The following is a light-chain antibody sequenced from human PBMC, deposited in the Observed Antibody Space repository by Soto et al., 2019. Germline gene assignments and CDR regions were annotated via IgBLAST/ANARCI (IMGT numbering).Light chain of an antibody. CDR2: LAS. Sequence: DIQLTQSPSFLSTSVGDRVTITCRASQGIGSYLAWYQQKPGKAPKFLICLASTLQSGVPSRFSGSGSGTEFNLTINNLQSEDFATYYCQQLNAYPRTFGRGTKVE. CDR1: QGIGSY. V-gene: IGKV1-9*01. CDR3: QQLNAYPRT. J-gene: IGKJ1*01.